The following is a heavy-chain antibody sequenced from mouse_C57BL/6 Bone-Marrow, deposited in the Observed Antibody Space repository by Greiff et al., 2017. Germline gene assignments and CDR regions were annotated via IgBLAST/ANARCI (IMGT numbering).Heavy chain of an antibody. J-gene: IGHJ3*01. D-gene: IGHD2-3*01. CDR2: IYPRSGNT. CDR1: GYTFTSYG. V-gene: IGHV1-81*01. Sequence: QVQLQQSGAELARPGASVKLSCKASGYTFTSYGISWVKQRTGQGLEWIGEIYPRSGNTYYNEKFKGKATLTADKSSSTAYMELRSLTSEDSAVYFCARLPDGYYLPWFAYWGQGTLVTVSA. CDR3: ARLPDGYYLPWFAY.